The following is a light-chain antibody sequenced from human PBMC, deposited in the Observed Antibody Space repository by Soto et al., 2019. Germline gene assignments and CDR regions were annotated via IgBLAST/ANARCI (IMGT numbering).Light chain of an antibody. CDR1: QSVSSN. CDR2: GAS. CDR3: QQYNNWWT. V-gene: IGKV3-15*01. J-gene: IGKJ1*01. Sequence: EIVMTQSPVTLSVSPGERATLSCRAGQSVSSNLAWYQQKPGQAPRLLVEGASARATGIRARFTGSGSGTEFTLTISSLQFDDSAVYYCQQYNNWWTFGQGTKVDI.